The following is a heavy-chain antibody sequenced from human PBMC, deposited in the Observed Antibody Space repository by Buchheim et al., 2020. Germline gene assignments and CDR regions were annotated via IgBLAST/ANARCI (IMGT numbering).Heavy chain of an antibody. Sequence: QVQLVESGGGVVQPGRSLRLSCAAPGFTFSSYGMHWVRQAPGKGLEWVAVIWYDGSNKYYADSVKGRFTISRDNSKNTLYLQMNSLRAEDTAVYYCARDGHMVRGVITTNGMDVWGQGTT. CDR3: ARDGHMVRGVITTNGMDV. V-gene: IGHV3-33*01. D-gene: IGHD3-10*01. J-gene: IGHJ6*02. CDR2: IWYDGSNK. CDR1: GFTFSSYG.